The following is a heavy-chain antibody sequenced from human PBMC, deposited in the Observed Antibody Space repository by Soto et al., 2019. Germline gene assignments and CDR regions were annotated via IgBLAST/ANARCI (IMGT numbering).Heavy chain of an antibody. CDR2: IRSKAYGGTT. CDR3: TRDRTGTTDYYYGMDV. V-gene: IGHV3-49*03. CDR1: GFTFGDYA. Sequence: GGSLRLSCTASGFTFGDYAMSWFRQAPGKGLEWVGFIRSKAYGGTTEYAASVKGRFTISRDDSKSIAYLQTNSLKTEDTAVYYCTRDRTGTTDYYYGMDVWSQGTTVTVSS. J-gene: IGHJ6*02. D-gene: IGHD1-1*01.